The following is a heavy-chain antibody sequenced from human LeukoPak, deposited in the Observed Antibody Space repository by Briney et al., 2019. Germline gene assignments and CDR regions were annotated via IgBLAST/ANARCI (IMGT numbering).Heavy chain of an antibody. CDR2: ISGSGDRA. D-gene: IGHD2-21*02. Sequence: PGGSLRLSCAASGFTFSSHVMNWVRQAPGKGLEWVSTISGSGDRAYHADSVKGRFTISRDNSKSTLCLQMNSLRAEDTAVYYCARRVTVENVWGDFDIWGQGTMVTVS. J-gene: IGHJ3*02. CDR3: ARRVTVENVWGDFDI. CDR1: GFTFSSHV. V-gene: IGHV3-23*01.